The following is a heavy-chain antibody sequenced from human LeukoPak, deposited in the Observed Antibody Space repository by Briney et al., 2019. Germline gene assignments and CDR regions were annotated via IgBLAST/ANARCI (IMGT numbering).Heavy chain of an antibody. J-gene: IGHJ4*02. D-gene: IGHD3-3*01. V-gene: IGHV3-48*03. CDR3: ARVSRARSRFKAADY. CDR1: GFTFSNYE. CDR2: ISSSGSTI. Sequence: GGSLNLSWAASGFTFSNYEMNWVRPAPGKGLEGVSYISSSGSTIYYAASVKGRFTIPRDNAKNSLYLKMNSLRAEATAVYECARVSRARSRFKAADYCGQGTLVTVSS.